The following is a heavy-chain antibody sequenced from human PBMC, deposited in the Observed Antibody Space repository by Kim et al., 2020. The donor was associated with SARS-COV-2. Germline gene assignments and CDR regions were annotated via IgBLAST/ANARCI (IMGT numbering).Heavy chain of an antibody. CDR1: GYTFTSYD. CDR2: MNPNSGNT. V-gene: IGHV1-8*01. D-gene: IGHD3-3*02. Sequence: ASVKVSCKASGYTFTSYDINWVRQATGQGLEWMGWMNPNSGNTGYAQKFQGRVTMTRNTSISTAYMELSSLRSEDTAVYYCALANPTQYYFDYWGQGTLVTVSS. J-gene: IGHJ4*02. CDR3: ALANPTQYYFDY.